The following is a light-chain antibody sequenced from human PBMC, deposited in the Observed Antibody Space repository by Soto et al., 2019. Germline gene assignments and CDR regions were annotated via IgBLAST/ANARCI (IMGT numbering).Light chain of an antibody. CDR2: LGS. CDR3: MQALQTPRT. Sequence: DLVMTQSPLSLPVTPGEPASISCRSSQSLLHSNGYNFLDWYLQKPGQSPQLLIYLGSNRASGDPDRFRGSGSGTDFTLKISGVEAEDVGVYYCMQALQTPRTFGQGTKVEIK. CDR1: QSLLHSNGYNF. V-gene: IGKV2-28*01. J-gene: IGKJ1*01.